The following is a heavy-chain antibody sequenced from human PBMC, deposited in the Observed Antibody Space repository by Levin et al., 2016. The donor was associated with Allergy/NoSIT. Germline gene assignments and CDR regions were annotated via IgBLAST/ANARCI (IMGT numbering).Heavy chain of an antibody. V-gene: IGHV3-23*01. CDR3: AIGVVAAIRSDY. J-gene: IGHJ4*02. D-gene: IGHD2-15*01. Sequence: WIRQPPGKGLEWVSAISGSGGSTYYADSVKGRFTISRDNSKNTLYLQMNSLRAEDTAVYYCAIGVVAAIRSDYWGQGTLVTVSS. CDR2: ISGSGGST.